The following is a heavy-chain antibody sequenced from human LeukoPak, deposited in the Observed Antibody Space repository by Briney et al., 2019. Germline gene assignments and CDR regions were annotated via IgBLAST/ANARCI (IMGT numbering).Heavy chain of an antibody. D-gene: IGHD4-4*01. CDR1: GGSISSYY. CDR3: ARCVGWLQSYFDY. V-gene: IGHV4-59*01. CDR2: IYYGGST. J-gene: IGHJ4*02. Sequence: SETLSLTCTVSGGSISSYYWSWIRQPPGKGLEWIGYIYYGGSTNYNPSLKSRVTISVDTSKSQFSLKLSSVTAADTAVYYCARCVGWLQSYFDYWGQGTLVTVSS.